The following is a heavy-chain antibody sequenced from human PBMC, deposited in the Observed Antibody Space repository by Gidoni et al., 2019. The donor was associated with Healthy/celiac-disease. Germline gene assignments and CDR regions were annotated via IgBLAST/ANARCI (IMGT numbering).Heavy chain of an antibody. CDR2: IIPILGIA. CDR3: ARGNYYDSSGFLQH. D-gene: IGHD3-22*01. V-gene: IGHV1-69*04. CDR1: GGTFSSYA. J-gene: IGHJ1*01. Sequence: QVQLVQSGAEVTKPGSSVKVSCKACGGTFSSYAISWVRQAPGQGLEWMGRIIPILGIANYAQKFQGRVTITADKSTSTAYMELSSLRSEDTAVYYCARGNYYDSSGFLQHWGQGTLVTVSS.